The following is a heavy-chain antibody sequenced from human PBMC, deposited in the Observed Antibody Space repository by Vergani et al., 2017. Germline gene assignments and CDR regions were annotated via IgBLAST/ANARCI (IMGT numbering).Heavy chain of an antibody. D-gene: IGHD3-9*01. CDR3: ATDFRRFYDILTGYALRDY. CDR2: ISAYNGNT. CDR1: GYTFTSYG. V-gene: IGHV1-18*01. J-gene: IGHJ4*02. Sequence: QVQLVQSGAEVKKPGASVKVSCKASGYTFTSYGISWVRQAPGQGLEWMGWISAYNGNTNYAQKLQGRGTMTTDTSTSTAYMELRSLRSDDTAVYYCATDFRRFYDILTGYALRDYWGQGTLVTVSS.